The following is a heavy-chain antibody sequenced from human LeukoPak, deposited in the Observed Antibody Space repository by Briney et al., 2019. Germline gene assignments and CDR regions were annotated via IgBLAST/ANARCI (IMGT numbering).Heavy chain of an antibody. CDR1: GGSISSYY. Sequence: SETLSLTCTVSGGSISSYYWSWIRQPAGKGLEWIGNIHYSGSTYYNPSLKSRVTISVDTSKNQFSLKLSSVTAADTAVYYCARLYRRFGESDDYWGQGTLVTVSS. D-gene: IGHD3-10*01. CDR3: ARLYRRFGESDDY. V-gene: IGHV4-59*04. CDR2: IHYSGST. J-gene: IGHJ4*02.